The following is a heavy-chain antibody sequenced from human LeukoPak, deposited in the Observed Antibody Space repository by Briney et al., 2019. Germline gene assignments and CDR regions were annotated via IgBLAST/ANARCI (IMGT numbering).Heavy chain of an antibody. CDR3: ARHSRNYGGNEGYFDY. D-gene: IGHD4-17*01. CDR1: GYTFTSYD. J-gene: IGHJ4*02. CDR2: MNPNSGNT. Sequence: ASVTVSCKASGYTFTSYDINWVRQAPGQGLEWMGWMNPNSGNTGYAQKFQGRVTMTRNTSISTAYMELSSLRSEDTAVYYCARHSRNYGGNEGYFDYWGQGTLVTVSS. V-gene: IGHV1-8*01.